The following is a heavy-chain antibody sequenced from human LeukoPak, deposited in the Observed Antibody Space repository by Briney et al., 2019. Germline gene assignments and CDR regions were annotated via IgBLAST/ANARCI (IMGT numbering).Heavy chain of an antibody. CDR2: INPNSGGT. V-gene: IGHV1-2*02. CDR3: ARVYFDI. Sequence: ASVKVSCKASGYTFTSYGISWVRQAPGQGLEWMGWINPNSGGTNYAQKFPGRVTMTRDTSISTAYMELSRLRSDDTAVYYGARVYFDIWGQGTMVTVSS. J-gene: IGHJ3*02. CDR1: GYTFTSYG. D-gene: IGHD5/OR15-5a*01.